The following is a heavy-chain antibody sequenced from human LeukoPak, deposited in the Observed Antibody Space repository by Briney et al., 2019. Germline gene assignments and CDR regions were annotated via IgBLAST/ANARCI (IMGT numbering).Heavy chain of an antibody. V-gene: IGHV3-23*01. CDR1: GFTVSGNY. CDR2: ISADAVDT. D-gene: IGHD2-8*02. Sequence: GGSLRLSCAASGFTVSGNYMSWVRQAPGKGLEWVSAISADAVDTFYAPSVKGRFTISRDNSKNTLYLQINSLRAEDTAIYYCAKDVWWSVSWGQGTLVTVSS. CDR3: AKDVWWSVS. J-gene: IGHJ5*02.